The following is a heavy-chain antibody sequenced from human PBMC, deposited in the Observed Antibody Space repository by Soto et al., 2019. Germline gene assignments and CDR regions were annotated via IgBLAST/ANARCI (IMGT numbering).Heavy chain of an antibody. CDR2: ISAYNGNT. V-gene: IGHV1-18*01. J-gene: IGHJ4*02. Sequence: QVQLVQSGAEVKKPGASVKVSCKASGYTFTSYGISWVRQAPGQGLEWMGWISAYNGNTNYAQKLQGRVTMTTDTXXXTXXXXXXXXXXXXXAVYXXXXXEMTAYLDWGQGTLVTVSS. CDR3: XXXEMTAYLD. D-gene: IGHD2-21*02. CDR1: GYTFTSYG.